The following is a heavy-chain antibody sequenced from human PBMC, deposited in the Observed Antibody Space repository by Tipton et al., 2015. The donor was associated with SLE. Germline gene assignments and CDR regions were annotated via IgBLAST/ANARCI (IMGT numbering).Heavy chain of an antibody. V-gene: IGHV4-34*09. Sequence: TLSLTCAVYGGSFSGYYWSWIRQPPGKGLEWIGEINHSGSTNYNPSLKSRVTISVDTSKNQFSLKLSSVTAADTAVYYCAREWELHGGWFDPWGQGTLVTVSS. D-gene: IGHD1-26*01. CDR2: INHSGST. CDR3: AREWELHGGWFDP. J-gene: IGHJ5*02. CDR1: GGSFSGYY.